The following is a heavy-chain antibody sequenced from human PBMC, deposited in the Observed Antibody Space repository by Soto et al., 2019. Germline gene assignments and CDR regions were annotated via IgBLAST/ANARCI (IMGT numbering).Heavy chain of an antibody. V-gene: IGHV5-10-1*01. CDR1: GDSFTSYW. CDR3: ARQEQQLVPFDY. J-gene: IGHJ4*02. D-gene: IGHD6-13*01. CDR2: IDPSDSYT. Sequence: GESLKISCKGSGDSFTSYWISWVRQMPGKGLEWMGRIDPSDSYTNYSPSFQGHVTISADKSISTAYLQWSSLKAPDTAMYYCARQEQQLVPFDYWGQGTLVTVSS.